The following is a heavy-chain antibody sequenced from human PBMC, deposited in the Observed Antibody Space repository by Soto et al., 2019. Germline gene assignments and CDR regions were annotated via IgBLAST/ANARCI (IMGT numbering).Heavy chain of an antibody. CDR3: ARDLLPTLWYYDSSGFQYYGMDV. J-gene: IGHJ6*02. D-gene: IGHD3-22*01. CDR2: ISAYNRNT. V-gene: IGHV1-18*04. CDR1: GYTFISYG. Sequence: ASVKVSCKASGYTFISYGLNWVRQAPGQGLEWMGWISAYNRNTNYAQKLQGRVTMTTDTSTSTAYMELRSLRSDDTAVYYCARDLLPTLWYYDSSGFQYYGMDVWGQGTTVTVSS.